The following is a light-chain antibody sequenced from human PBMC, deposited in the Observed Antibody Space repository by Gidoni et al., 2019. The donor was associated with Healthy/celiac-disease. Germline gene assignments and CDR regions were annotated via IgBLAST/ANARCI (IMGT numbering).Light chain of an antibody. CDR1: QSIGSS. Sequence: EIVLTQSPDFPSVTPKEKVTITCRASQSIGSSLHWYQQKPDQSPKLLIKDASQSFSGVPARSSGSGSGTDFTLTINSLEAEDGATYYCHQSSSLPITFGQGTRLEIK. V-gene: IGKV6-21*01. CDR2: DAS. CDR3: HQSSSLPIT. J-gene: IGKJ5*01.